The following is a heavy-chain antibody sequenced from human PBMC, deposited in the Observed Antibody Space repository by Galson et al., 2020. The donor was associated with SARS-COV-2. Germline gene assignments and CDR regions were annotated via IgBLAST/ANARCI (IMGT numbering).Heavy chain of an antibody. CDR2: IYYSGST. Sequence: SETLSLTCTVSGGSISSYYWSWIRQPPGKGLEWIGYIYYSGSTNYNPSLKSRVTISVDTSKNQFSLKLSSVTAADTAVYYCARGPRYYDILTGYHPGAFDIWGQGTMVTVSS. J-gene: IGHJ3*02. V-gene: IGHV4-59*01. CDR3: ARGPRYYDILTGYHPGAFDI. D-gene: IGHD3-9*01. CDR1: GGSISSYY.